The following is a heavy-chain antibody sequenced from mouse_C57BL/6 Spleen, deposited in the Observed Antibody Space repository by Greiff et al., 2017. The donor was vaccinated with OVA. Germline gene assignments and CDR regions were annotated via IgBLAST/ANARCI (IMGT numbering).Heavy chain of an antibody. J-gene: IGHJ4*01. CDR2: IDPETGGT. CDR1: GYTFTDYE. Sequence: QVQLQQSGAELVRPGASVTLSCKASGYTFTDYEMHWVKQTPVHGLEWIGAIDPETGGTAYNQKFKGKAILTADKSSSTAYMELRSLTSEDSAVYYCTRSSTVVATDYYAMDYWGQGTSVTVSS. D-gene: IGHD1-1*01. V-gene: IGHV1-15*01. CDR3: TRSSTVVATDYYAMDY.